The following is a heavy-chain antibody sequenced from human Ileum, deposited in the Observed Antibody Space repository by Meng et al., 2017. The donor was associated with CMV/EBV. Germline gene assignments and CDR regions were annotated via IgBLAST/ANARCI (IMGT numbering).Heavy chain of an antibody. J-gene: IGHJ4*02. CDR1: GFAFSGHF. V-gene: IGHV3-72*01. Sequence: SGFAFSGHFMDWVRQAPGKGLEWVGRIRKEINSYTTEYAASVKGRFTISRDDSDYSLYLQLNSLRTDDTAVYYCAAVGVLSGFFLDYWGQGTLVTVSS. D-gene: IGHD3-3*01. CDR3: AAVGVLSGFFLDY. CDR2: IRKEINSYTT.